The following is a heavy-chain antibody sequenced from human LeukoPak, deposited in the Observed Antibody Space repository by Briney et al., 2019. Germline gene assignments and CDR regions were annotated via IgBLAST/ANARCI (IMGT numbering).Heavy chain of an antibody. Sequence: PSETLSLTCAVYGGSFSGYYWGWFRQPPGKGLEWIGSIYYSGSTYYNPSLKSRVTISVDTSKNQFSLKVSSVTAADTGVYYCARDLRDFWSGYYGFDYWGQGTLVSVSS. CDR3: ARDLRDFWSGYYGFDY. CDR1: GGSFSGYY. CDR2: IYYSGST. V-gene: IGHV4-34*01. D-gene: IGHD3-3*01. J-gene: IGHJ4*02.